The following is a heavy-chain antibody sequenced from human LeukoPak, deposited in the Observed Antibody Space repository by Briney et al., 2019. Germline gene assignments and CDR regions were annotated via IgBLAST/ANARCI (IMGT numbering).Heavy chain of an antibody. CDR3: ARGDIDYGGNPHAFDI. Sequence: PSETLSLTCTVSGGSISSYYWSWIRQPPGKGLEWIGYIYYSGSTNYNPSLKSRVTISVDTSKNQFSLKLGSVTAADTAVYYCARGDIDYGGNPHAFDIWGQGTMVTVSS. J-gene: IGHJ3*02. CDR2: IYYSGST. V-gene: IGHV4-59*01. D-gene: IGHD4-23*01. CDR1: GGSISSYY.